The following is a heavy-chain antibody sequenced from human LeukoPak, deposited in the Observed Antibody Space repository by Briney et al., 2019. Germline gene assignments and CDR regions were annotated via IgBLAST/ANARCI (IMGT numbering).Heavy chain of an antibody. D-gene: IGHD2-21*02. CDR2: ISSSGSTR. Sequence: GGSLRLSCAASGFTFSSYEMNWVRQAPGKGLEWVSYISSSGSTRYYVDSVKGRFTISRDNAKNSLYLQMNSVRADDTAVYYCARVRGERSDWGDYYYYYMDVWGKGTTVTVSS. CDR1: GFTFSSYE. CDR3: ARVRGERSDWGDYYYYYMDV. J-gene: IGHJ6*03. V-gene: IGHV3-48*03.